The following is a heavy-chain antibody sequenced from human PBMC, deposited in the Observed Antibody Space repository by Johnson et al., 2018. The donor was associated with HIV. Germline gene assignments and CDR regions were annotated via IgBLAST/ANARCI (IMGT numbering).Heavy chain of an antibody. CDR1: GFTFDHYD. V-gene: IGHV3-20*04. D-gene: IGHD1-26*01. Sequence: VQLVESGGGLVKPGGSLRLSCAASGFTFDHYDMSWVRQVPGKGLEWVSGITWNGGSTGYADSVTGRFIISRDNAKISLYLQRNSLRAEDTALYYCARDISPTGGFQEAFDIWGQGTMVTVSS. J-gene: IGHJ3*02. CDR2: ITWNGGST. CDR3: ARDISPTGGFQEAFDI.